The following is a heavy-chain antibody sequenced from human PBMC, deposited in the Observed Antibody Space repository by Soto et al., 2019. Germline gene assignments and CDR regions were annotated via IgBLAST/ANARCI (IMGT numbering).Heavy chain of an antibody. J-gene: IGHJ4*02. CDR1: GFTFSSYA. Sequence: QVQLVESGGGVVQPGRSLRLSCAASGFTFSSYAMHWVRQAPGKGLEWVAVISYDGSNKYYADSVKGRFTISRDNSKNTLYLQMNSLRAEDTAVYYCARADGGYYFDYWGQGTLVTVSS. V-gene: IGHV3-30-3*01. D-gene: IGHD2-15*01. CDR2: ISYDGSNK. CDR3: ARADGGYYFDY.